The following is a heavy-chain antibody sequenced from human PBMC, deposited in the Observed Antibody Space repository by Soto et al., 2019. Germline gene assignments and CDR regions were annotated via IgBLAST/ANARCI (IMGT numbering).Heavy chain of an antibody. J-gene: IGHJ6*02. CDR2: ISYDGSNK. Sequence: PGGSLRLSCADSGFTFSSYVMHWVRQAPGKGLEWVAVISYDGSNKYYADSVKGRFTISRDNSKNTLYLQMNSLRAEDTAVYYCARDRVVVVPAANIQYYYYYGMDVWGQGTTVTVSS. CDR1: GFTFSSYV. CDR3: ARDRVVVVPAANIQYYYYYGMDV. D-gene: IGHD2-2*01. V-gene: IGHV3-30-3*01.